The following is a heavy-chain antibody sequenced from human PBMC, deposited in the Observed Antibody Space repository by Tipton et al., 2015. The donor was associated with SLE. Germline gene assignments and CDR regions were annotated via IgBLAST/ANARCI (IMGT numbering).Heavy chain of an antibody. CDR1: GYSFTNYW. V-gene: IGHV5-51*01. Sequence: QLVQSGAEVKKPGESLKISCKGSGYSFTNYWIGWVRQMPGKGLEWMGIIYPGDSDTRYSPSFQGQVTISADKSISTAYLQWSSLKASDTAMYYCARHYNIYSIYRMGAFDVWGQGTMVTVSS. CDR3: ARHYNIYSIYRMGAFDV. D-gene: IGHD4-11*01. J-gene: IGHJ3*01. CDR2: IYPGDSDT.